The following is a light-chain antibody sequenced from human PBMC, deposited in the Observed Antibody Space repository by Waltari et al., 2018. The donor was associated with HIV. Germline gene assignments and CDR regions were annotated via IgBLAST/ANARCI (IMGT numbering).Light chain of an antibody. CDR3: QQFNSYPNT. V-gene: IGKV1-13*02. CDR2: DAS. J-gene: IGKJ4*01. Sequence: AIQLTQSPSSLSASVGDRVTLTCRASQGIAHALAWYQQKPGKPPKVLIFDASNLEGGVSSRFSGSGSGTEFTLTINSPQPEDFATYFCQQFNSYPNTFGGGTKVEIK. CDR1: QGIAHA.